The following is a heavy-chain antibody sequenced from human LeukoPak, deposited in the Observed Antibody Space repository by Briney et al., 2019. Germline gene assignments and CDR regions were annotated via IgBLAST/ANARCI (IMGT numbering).Heavy chain of an antibody. D-gene: IGHD5/OR15-5a*01. J-gene: IGHJ6*03. Sequence: GGTLRLSCAASGFTFSSYGMSWVRQAPGKGLEYVSAISSNGGSTYYANSVKGRFTISRDNSKNTLYLQMGSLRAEDMAVYYCARVSTVTWDYYYYYMDVWGKGTTVTISS. CDR2: ISSNGGST. V-gene: IGHV3-64*01. CDR1: GFTFSSYG. CDR3: ARVSTVTWDYYYYYMDV.